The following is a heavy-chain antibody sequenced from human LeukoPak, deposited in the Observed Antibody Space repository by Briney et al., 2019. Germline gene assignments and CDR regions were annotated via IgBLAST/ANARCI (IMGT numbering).Heavy chain of an antibody. D-gene: IGHD1-7*01. CDR2: IYSSGST. CDR1: GGTMSYYY. CDR3: ARVSRNYRFDP. Sequence: SETLSLTCSVSGGTMSYYYWSWVRQPAGKGLEWIGRIYSSGSTNYNPSLRSRVTMSVDTSKNQFSLKLRSVTAADTAMYYCARVSRNYRFDPWGQRTLVTVSS. J-gene: IGHJ5*02. V-gene: IGHV4-4*07.